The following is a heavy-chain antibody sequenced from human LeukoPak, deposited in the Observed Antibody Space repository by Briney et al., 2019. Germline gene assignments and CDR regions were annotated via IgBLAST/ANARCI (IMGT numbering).Heavy chain of an antibody. J-gene: IGHJ4*02. D-gene: IGHD6-13*01. V-gene: IGHV4-59*08. CDR2: IYYSGST. CDR3: ARLEQQLVPGFDY. Sequence: PSETLSLTCTVSGGSISSYYWSWIRQPPGKGLEWIGYIYYSGSTNYNPSLKSRVTISVDTSKNQFSLKLSSVTAADTAVYYCARLEQQLVPGFDYWGQGTLVTVSS. CDR1: GGSISSYY.